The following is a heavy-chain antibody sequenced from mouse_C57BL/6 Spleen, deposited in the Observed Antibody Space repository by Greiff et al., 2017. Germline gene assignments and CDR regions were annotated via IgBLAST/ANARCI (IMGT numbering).Heavy chain of an antibody. CDR2: IYPRSGNT. J-gene: IGHJ1*03. V-gene: IGHV1-81*01. CDR3: ARAYRTWYFDV. CDR1: GYTFTSYG. Sequence: VKLMESGAELARPGASVKLSCKASGYTFTSYGISWVKQRTGQGLEWIGEIYPRSGNTYYNEKFKGKATLTADKSSSTAYMELRSLTSEDSAVYFCARAYRTWYFDVWGTGTTVTVSS.